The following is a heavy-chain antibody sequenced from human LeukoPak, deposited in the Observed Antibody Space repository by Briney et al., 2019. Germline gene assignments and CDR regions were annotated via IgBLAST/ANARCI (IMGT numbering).Heavy chain of an antibody. CDR3: ARDPSSRGNFDH. Sequence: ASVKVSCKASGYTFSDYYMHWVRQVPGQGPEWMGWINPNSGGTNYAQKFQGRVTMTRDTSINTAYVEVGRLRSDDTAVYYCARDPSSRGNFDHWGQGTLVTVSS. V-gene: IGHV1-2*02. D-gene: IGHD5-24*01. CDR2: INPNSGGT. J-gene: IGHJ4*02. CDR1: GYTFSDYY.